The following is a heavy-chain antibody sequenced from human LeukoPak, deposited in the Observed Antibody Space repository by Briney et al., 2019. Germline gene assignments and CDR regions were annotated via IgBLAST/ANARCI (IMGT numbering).Heavy chain of an antibody. J-gene: IGHJ4*02. Sequence: ASVKVSCKASGGTFSSYAISWVRQAPGQGLEWMGGIIPIFGTANYAQKFQGRVTITADKSTSTAYMELRSLRSDDTAVYYCARDLYAPNCGGDCYFLAPGDYWGQGTLVTVSS. CDR2: IIPIFGTA. D-gene: IGHD2-21*02. V-gene: IGHV1-69*06. CDR3: ARDLYAPNCGGDCYFLAPGDY. CDR1: GGTFSSYA.